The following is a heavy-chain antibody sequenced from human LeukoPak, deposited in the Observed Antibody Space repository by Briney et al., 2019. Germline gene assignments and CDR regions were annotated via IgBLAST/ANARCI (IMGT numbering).Heavy chain of an antibody. D-gene: IGHD5-18*01. CDR1: GGSISSYH. CDR3: ARRGDTAFDY. J-gene: IGHJ4*02. V-gene: IGHV4-59*08. Sequence: SETLSLTCTVSGGSISSYHWSWIRQPPGKGLEWIGYIYYSGSTNYSPSLKSRVTISVDTSKNQFSLKLSSVTAADTAVYYCARRGDTAFDYWGQGTLVTVSP. CDR2: IYYSGST.